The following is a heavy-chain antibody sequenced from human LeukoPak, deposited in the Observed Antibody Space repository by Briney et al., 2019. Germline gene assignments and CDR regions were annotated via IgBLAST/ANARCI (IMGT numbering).Heavy chain of an antibody. D-gene: IGHD2-21*02. J-gene: IGHJ4*02. CDR1: GYTFTGYY. V-gene: IGHV1-2*02. CDR2: INPNSGGT. Sequence: GASVKVSCKASGYTFTGYYMHWVRQAPGQGLEWMGWINPNSGGTDYAQRFQGRVTMTRDTSISTAYMELSRLRSDDTAVYYCARGDLIVVVTALIDYWGQGTLVTVSS. CDR3: ARGDLIVVVTALIDY.